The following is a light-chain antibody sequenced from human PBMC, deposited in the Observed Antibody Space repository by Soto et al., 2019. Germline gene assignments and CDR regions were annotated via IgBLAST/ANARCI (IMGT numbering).Light chain of an antibody. CDR3: CSYGDFRTSWV. CDR2: EGT. CDR1: SSDVGSDCL. Sequence: QSVLTQPASVSGSPGQSITISCTGTSSDVGSDCLVSWYQQHPGTAPKLIIYEGTKRPSGVSDRFSGSRSGNTASLTISGLQTEDEGDYFCCSYGDFRTSWVFGGGTKVTVL. J-gene: IGLJ3*02. V-gene: IGLV2-23*01.